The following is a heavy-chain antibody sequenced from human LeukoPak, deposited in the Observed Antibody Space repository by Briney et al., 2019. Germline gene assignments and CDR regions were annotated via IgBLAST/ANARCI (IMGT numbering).Heavy chain of an antibody. D-gene: IGHD3-10*01. CDR3: AREYGSGSSNWFDP. CDR2: MNPNSGNT. Sequence: SVKVSCKASGYTFTSYDINWVRQATGQGLEWMGWMNPNSGNTGYAQKFQGRVSMTRNTSISTAYMELSSLRSEDTAVYYCAREYGSGSSNWFDPWGQGTLVTVSS. V-gene: IGHV1-8*01. CDR1: GYTFTSYD. J-gene: IGHJ5*02.